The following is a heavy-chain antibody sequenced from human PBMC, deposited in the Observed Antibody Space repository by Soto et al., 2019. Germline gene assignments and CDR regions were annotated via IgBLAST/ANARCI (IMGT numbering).Heavy chain of an antibody. Sequence: PGGSLRLSCAASGFTFSSYGMHWVRQAPGKGLEWVAVIWYDGSNKYYADSVKGRFTISRDNSKNTLYLQMNSLRAEDTALYYCAKGRSYYYYYGVDVWGQGTTVTV. CDR2: IWYDGSNK. V-gene: IGHV3-33*06. J-gene: IGHJ6*02. CDR1: GFTFSSYG. CDR3: AKGRSYYYYYGVDV.